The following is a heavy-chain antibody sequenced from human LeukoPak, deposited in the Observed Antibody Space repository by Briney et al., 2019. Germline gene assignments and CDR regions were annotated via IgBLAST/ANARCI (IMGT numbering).Heavy chain of an antibody. V-gene: IGHV4-61*02. CDR2: IYTSGST. CDR3: ARCENYYGMDV. Sequence: KTSQTLSLTCTVSGGSISSGSYYWSWIRQPAGKGLEWIGRIYTSGSTNYNPSLKSRVTISVDTSKNQFSLKLSSVTAADTAVYHCARCENYYGMDVWGQGTTVTVSS. CDR1: GGSISSGSYY. J-gene: IGHJ6*02.